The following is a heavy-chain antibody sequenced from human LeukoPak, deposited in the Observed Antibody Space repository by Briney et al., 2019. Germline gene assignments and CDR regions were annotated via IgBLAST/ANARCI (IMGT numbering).Heavy chain of an antibody. Sequence: GGSLRLSCAASGFTFSSYAMSWVRRAPGKGLEWVSAISGSGGSTYYADSVKGRFTISRDNSKNTLYLQMNSLRAEDTAVYYCAKSIVGATTLEWLENDAFDIWGQGTMVTVSS. CDR2: ISGSGGST. D-gene: IGHD1-26*01. J-gene: IGHJ3*02. CDR3: AKSIVGATTLEWLENDAFDI. V-gene: IGHV3-23*01. CDR1: GFTFSSYA.